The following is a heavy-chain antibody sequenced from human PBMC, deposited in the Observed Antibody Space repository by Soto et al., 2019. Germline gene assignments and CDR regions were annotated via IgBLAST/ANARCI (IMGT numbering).Heavy chain of an antibody. CDR1: GLTFSLYA. CDR3: AKDPGYSNYYGIDV. D-gene: IGHD4-4*01. Sequence: EVQLLESGGGLVQPGGSLRLSCAASGLTFSLYAMTWVRQAPGKGLEWVSAISGSGSSTYYADSVKGRFTTSRDNSKNTPSLQMDSLRAEDTAVYYCAKDPGYSNYYGIDVWGQGTTVTVSS. J-gene: IGHJ6*02. V-gene: IGHV3-23*01. CDR2: ISGSGSST.